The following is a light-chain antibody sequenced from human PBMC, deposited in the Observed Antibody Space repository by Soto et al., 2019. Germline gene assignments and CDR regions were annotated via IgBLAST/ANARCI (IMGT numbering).Light chain of an antibody. J-gene: IGLJ1*01. CDR1: SSNIGAGYD. CDR3: QSYDSSLSAPYV. CDR2: GNS. V-gene: IGLV1-40*01. Sequence: QSVLTQPPSVSGAPGQRVTISCTGSSSNIGAGYDVHWYQQLPGTAPKLLIYGNSNRPSGVPDRFSGSKSGTSASLAITGLQAEDEAVYYCQSYDSSLSAPYVFGTGTKVPVL.